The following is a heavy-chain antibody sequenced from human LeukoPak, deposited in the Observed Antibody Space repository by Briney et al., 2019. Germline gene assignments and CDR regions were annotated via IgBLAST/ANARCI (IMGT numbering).Heavy chain of an antibody. Sequence: GGSLRLSCAASEFTISNYWMTWVRQPPGKGLEWVARINQDGREKNYVDSVKGRFTIFRDNAKNSLYLQMNSLRVEDTAVYWCASGAYCGGNCYARDAFDIWGQGAMVTVSS. V-gene: IGHV3-7*01. CDR2: INQDGREK. CDR1: EFTISNYW. CDR3: ASGAYCGGNCYARDAFDI. D-gene: IGHD2-21*02. J-gene: IGHJ3*02.